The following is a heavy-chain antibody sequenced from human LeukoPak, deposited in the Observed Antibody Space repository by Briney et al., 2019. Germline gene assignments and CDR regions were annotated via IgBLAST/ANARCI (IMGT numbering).Heavy chain of an antibody. CDR1: GYTFTSYG. Sequence: ASVKVSCKASGYTFTSYGISWVRQAPGQGLEWMGWISAYNGNTNYAQKLQGRVTMTTDTSTSTAYMELRSLRSDDTAVYYCARGADYYDSSGYLADHLYIDYWGQGTLVTVSS. CDR2: ISAYNGNT. CDR3: ARGADYYDSSGYLADHLYIDY. D-gene: IGHD3-22*01. V-gene: IGHV1-18*01. J-gene: IGHJ4*02.